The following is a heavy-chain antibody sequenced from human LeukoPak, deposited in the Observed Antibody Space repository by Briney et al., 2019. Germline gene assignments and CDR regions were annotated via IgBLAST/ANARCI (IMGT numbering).Heavy chain of an antibody. CDR1: GYSFTGYW. CDR2: IYPDDSDT. J-gene: IGHJ3*02. Sequence: GESLTISCKASGYSFTGYWIAWVRQMPGKGLEWMGIIYPDDSDTRYSPSFQGQVAISADKSISTAYLQWSSLKASDTAMYYCARHTTGGDWNAFDIWGQGTMVTVSS. V-gene: IGHV5-51*01. CDR3: ARHTTGGDWNAFDI. D-gene: IGHD2-21*02.